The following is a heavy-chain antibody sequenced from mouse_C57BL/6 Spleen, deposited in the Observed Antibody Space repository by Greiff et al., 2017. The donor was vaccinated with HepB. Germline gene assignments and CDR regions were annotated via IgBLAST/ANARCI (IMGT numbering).Heavy chain of an antibody. D-gene: IGHD1-1*01. CDR2: IDPSDSET. CDR3: SREDSSSSYAMDY. CDR1: GYTFTSYW. J-gene: IGHJ4*01. V-gene: IGHV1-52*01. Sequence: QVQLQQPGAELVRPGSSVKLSCKASGYTFTSYWMHWVKQRPIQGLEWIGNIDPSDSETHYNQKFKDKATLTVDKSSSTAYMQLSSLTSEDSAVDYWSREDSSSSYAMDYWGQRTSVTVSS.